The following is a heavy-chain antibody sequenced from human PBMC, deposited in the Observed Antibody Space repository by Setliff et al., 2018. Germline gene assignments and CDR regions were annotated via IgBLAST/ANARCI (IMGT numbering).Heavy chain of an antibody. D-gene: IGHD5-18*01. CDR3: AREGVDTRSSTDYRYYMDL. J-gene: IGHJ6*03. Sequence: GASVKVSCKASGGTFSSYGISWVRQAPGQGLEWMGGIIPIFGTANYAQKFQGRLTITTVGSTSTAYMELSSLRFEDTAVYYCAREGVDTRSSTDYRYYMDLWGKGTTVTVSS. CDR2: IIPIFGTA. V-gene: IGHV1-69*05. CDR1: GGTFSSYG.